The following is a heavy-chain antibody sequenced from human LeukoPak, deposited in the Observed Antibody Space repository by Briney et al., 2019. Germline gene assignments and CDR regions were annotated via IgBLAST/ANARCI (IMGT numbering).Heavy chain of an antibody. D-gene: IGHD6-19*01. J-gene: IGHJ4*02. CDR2: VHHGGAS. CDR1: GDXITSHSW. Sequence: SETLSLTCAVSGDXITSHSWWSWVRQPPGKGLEWIGEVHHGGASNYDPSLESRVTISVDKSKNRFSLNLRSVTAADTATYYCASHVTVLGTRGFDFWGRGTLVTVS. CDR3: ASHVTVLGTRGFDF. V-gene: IGHV4-4*02.